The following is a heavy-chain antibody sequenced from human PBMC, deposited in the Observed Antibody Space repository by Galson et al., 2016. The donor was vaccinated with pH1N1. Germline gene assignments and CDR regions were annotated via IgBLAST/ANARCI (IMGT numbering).Heavy chain of an antibody. CDR1: GFTFSTYT. CDR3: ARDGTEWSNNIDF. Sequence: SLRLSCAASGFTFSTYTVYWVRQSPGKGLEWASSISGSGLSTYYADSVKGRFTISRDNSKNTLYLQMNSLTPDDTAVYYCARDGTEWSNNIDFWGQGTLVTVSS. J-gene: IGHJ4*02. CDR2: ISGSGLST. V-gene: IGHV3-23*01. D-gene: IGHD3-3*01.